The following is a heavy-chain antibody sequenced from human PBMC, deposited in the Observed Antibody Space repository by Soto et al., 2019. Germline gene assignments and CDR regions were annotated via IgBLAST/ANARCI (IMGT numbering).Heavy chain of an antibody. Sequence: RASVKVSCKASGYTFTSYGISWVRQAPGQGLEWMGWISAYNGNTNYAQKLQGRVTMTTDTSTSTAYMELRSLRSDDTAVYYCARVPILGYCSGGSCCSICGHFQHWG. V-gene: IGHV1-18*01. D-gene: IGHD2-15*01. CDR2: ISAYNGNT. CDR1: GYTFTSYG. CDR3: ARVPILGYCSGGSCCSICGHFQH. J-gene: IGHJ1*01.